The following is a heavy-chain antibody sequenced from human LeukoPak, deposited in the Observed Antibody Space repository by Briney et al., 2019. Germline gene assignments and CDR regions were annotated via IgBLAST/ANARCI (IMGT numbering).Heavy chain of an antibody. Sequence: GGSLRLSCAASGFTVSSNYMSWVRQAPGKGLEWVSVIYSGGSTYYADSVKGRFTISRDNSKNTLYLQMNSLRAEDTAVYYCARAYSSSRYGAFDIWGQGTMVTVSS. CDR2: IYSGGST. CDR3: ARAYSSSRYGAFDI. J-gene: IGHJ3*02. D-gene: IGHD6-13*01. CDR1: GFTVSSNY. V-gene: IGHV3-53*01.